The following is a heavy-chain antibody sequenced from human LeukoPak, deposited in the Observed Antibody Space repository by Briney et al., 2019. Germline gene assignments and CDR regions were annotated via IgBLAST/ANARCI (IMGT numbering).Heavy chain of an antibody. CDR3: AKAYYYYDSSGYLGY. V-gene: IGHV3-23*01. Sequence: GGSLRLSCAASGFTFSSYGMSWVRQAPGKGLEWVSAISGSGGSTYYADSVKGRFTISRDNSKNTLYLQMNSLRAEDTAVYYCAKAYYYYDSSGYLGYWGQGTLVTVSS. CDR1: GFTFSSYG. CDR2: ISGSGGST. J-gene: IGHJ4*02. D-gene: IGHD3-22*01.